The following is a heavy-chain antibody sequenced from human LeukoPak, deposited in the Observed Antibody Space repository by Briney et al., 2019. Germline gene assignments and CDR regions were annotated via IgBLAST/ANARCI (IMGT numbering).Heavy chain of an antibody. Sequence: ASVKVSCKASGYTFTGYAMHWVRQAPGQRLEWMGWINAGNGNTKYSQKFQGRVTITRDTSASTAYMELSSLRSEDTAVYYCARMYYGDYDGIDYWGQGTLVTVSS. V-gene: IGHV1-3*01. CDR1: GYTFTGYA. J-gene: IGHJ4*02. CDR2: INAGNGNT. D-gene: IGHD4-17*01. CDR3: ARMYYGDYDGIDY.